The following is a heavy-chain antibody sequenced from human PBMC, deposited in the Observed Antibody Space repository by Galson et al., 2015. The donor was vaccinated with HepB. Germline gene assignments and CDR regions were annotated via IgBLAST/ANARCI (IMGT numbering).Heavy chain of an antibody. CDR2: ISGSGGST. CDR3: AKDQQQLVLGWAWYFDL. J-gene: IGHJ2*01. Sequence: SLRLSCAASGFTFSSYAMSWVRQAPGKGLEWVSAISGSGGSTYYADSVKGRFTISRDNSKNTLYLQMNSLRAEDTAVYYCAKDQQQLVLGWAWYFDLWGRGTLVTVSS. D-gene: IGHD6-13*01. CDR1: GFTFSSYA. V-gene: IGHV3-23*01.